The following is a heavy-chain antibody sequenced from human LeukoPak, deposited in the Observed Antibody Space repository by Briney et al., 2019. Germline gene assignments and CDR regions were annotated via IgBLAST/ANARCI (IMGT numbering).Heavy chain of an antibody. CDR1: GFTFSSYA. CDR2: ISSNGGST. J-gene: IGHJ6*02. D-gene: IGHD2-21*01. Sequence: PGGSLRLSCAASGFTFSSYAMPWVRQAPGKGLEYVSAISSNGGSTYYANSVKGRFTISRDNSKNTLYLQMNSLRAEDTAVYYCARGVYFGMDVWGQGTTVTVSS. V-gene: IGHV3-64*01. CDR3: ARGVYFGMDV.